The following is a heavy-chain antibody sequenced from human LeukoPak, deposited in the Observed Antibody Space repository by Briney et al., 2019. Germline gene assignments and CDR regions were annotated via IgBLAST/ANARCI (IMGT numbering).Heavy chain of an antibody. CDR3: TRDSGYKAFDI. J-gene: IGHJ3*02. CDR1: GFTFSSSW. Sequence: GGSLRLSCAASGFTFSSSWMAWVRQAPGKGLEWVGNIKEDGTAKNYVVSVRGRFTISRGNAKNSLYLQMNSLRGEDTAVYYCTRDSGYKAFDIWGQGTMVTVSS. D-gene: IGHD5-12*01. V-gene: IGHV3-7*01. CDR2: IKEDGTAK.